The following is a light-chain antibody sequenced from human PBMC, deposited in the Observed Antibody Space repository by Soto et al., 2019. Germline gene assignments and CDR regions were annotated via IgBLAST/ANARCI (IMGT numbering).Light chain of an antibody. Sequence: SALTQPPSASGTPGQRVTISCSGSSSNIGSNTVNWYQQLPGTAPKLLIYSHNQRPSGVPDRFFGSKSGTSASLAISGLQSEDEADYYCAVWDDSLSAHVFGTGTKVTVL. CDR1: SSNIGSNT. CDR3: AVWDDSLSAHV. J-gene: IGLJ1*01. CDR2: SHN. V-gene: IGLV1-44*01.